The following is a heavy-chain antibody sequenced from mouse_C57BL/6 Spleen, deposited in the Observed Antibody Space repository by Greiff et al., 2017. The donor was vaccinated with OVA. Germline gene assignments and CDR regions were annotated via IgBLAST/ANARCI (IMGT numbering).Heavy chain of an antibody. J-gene: IGHJ3*01. CDR3: ARDGDYGNSAWFAY. Sequence: EVNVVESGGGLVQSGRSLRLSCATSGFTFSDFYMEWVRQAPGKGLEWIAASRNKANDYTTEYSASVKGRFIVSRDTSQSILYLQMNALRAEDTAIYYCARDGDYGNSAWFAYWGQGTLVTVSA. CDR1: GFTFSDFY. CDR2: SRNKANDYTT. V-gene: IGHV7-1*01. D-gene: IGHD2-1*01.